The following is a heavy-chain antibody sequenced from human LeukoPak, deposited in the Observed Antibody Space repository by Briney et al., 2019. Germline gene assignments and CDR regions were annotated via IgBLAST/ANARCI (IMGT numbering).Heavy chain of an antibody. CDR3: VSKVHYFDY. V-gene: IGHV3-23*01. D-gene: IGHD4/OR15-4a*01. J-gene: IGHJ4*02. CDR1: GFTFSSYA. Sequence: PGGSLRLSCAASGFTFSSYAMSWVRQAPGKGLEWVSAISGSGGSTYYADSVKGRFTISRDNSKNTLSLQMNSLRAEPTAVYYRVSKVHYFDYWGQGTLVTVSS. CDR2: ISGSGGST.